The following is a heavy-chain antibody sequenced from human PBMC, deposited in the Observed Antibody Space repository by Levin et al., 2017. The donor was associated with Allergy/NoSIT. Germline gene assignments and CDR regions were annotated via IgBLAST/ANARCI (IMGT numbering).Heavy chain of an antibody. CDR1: GGSFSGYY. J-gene: IGHJ4*02. Sequence: PSETLSLTCAVYGGSFSGYYWSWIRQPPGKGLEWIGEINHSGSTNYNPSLKSRVTISVDTSKNQFSLKLSSVTAADTTVYYCARASTSKWLTFDYWGQGTLVTVSS. V-gene: IGHV4-34*01. CDR3: ARASTSKWLTFDY. CDR2: INHSGST. D-gene: IGHD6-19*01.